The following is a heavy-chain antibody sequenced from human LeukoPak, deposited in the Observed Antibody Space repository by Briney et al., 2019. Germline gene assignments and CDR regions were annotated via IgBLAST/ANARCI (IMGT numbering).Heavy chain of an antibody. CDR1: GYSISSGYY. CDR2: IYHSGTT. CDR3: ARLNAY. J-gene: IGHJ4*02. Sequence: SETLSLTCTASGYSISSGYYWGWIRQPPGKGLEWIGSIYHSGTTYYNPSLKSRVTILVDTSKNQFSLKLSSVTAADTAVYYCARLNAYWGQGTLVTVSS. V-gene: IGHV4-38-2*02.